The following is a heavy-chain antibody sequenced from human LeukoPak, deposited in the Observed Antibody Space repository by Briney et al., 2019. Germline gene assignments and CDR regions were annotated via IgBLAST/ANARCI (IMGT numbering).Heavy chain of an antibody. V-gene: IGHV1-69*05. CDR1: GGTFSSYA. J-gene: IGHJ6*03. D-gene: IGHD3-10*01. CDR3: ARDHGVWFGDFNYYYMDV. Sequence: SVKVSCKASGGTFSSYAISWVRQAPGQGLEWMGRIIPIFGTANYAQKFQSRVTITTDESTSTAYMELSSLRSEDTAVYYCARDHGVWFGDFNYYYMDVWGKGTTVTVSS. CDR2: IIPIFGTA.